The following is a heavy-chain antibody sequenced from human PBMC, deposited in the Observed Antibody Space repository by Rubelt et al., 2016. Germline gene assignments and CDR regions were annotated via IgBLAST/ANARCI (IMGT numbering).Heavy chain of an antibody. CDR1: GYTFTSYD. CDR2: MNPNSGNT. V-gene: IGHV1-8*01. D-gene: IGHD5-18*01. Sequence: KASGYTFTSYDINWVRQATGQGLEWMGWMNPNSGNTGYAQKFQGRVTMTRNTSISPAYMGLSSLRSEDTAVYYCARGGYGYPSRSYWFDPWGQGTQVTGSS. J-gene: IGHJ5*02. CDR3: ARGGYGYPSRSYWFDP.